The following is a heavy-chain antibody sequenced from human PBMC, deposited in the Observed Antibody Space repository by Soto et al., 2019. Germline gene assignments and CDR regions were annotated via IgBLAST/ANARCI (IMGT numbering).Heavy chain of an antibody. V-gene: IGHV1-69*13. J-gene: IGHJ5*02. CDR1: GGTFSSYA. Sequence: SVKVSCKASGGTFSSYAISWVRQAPGQGLEWMGGIIPIFGTANYAQKFQGRVTITADESTSTAYMELSSLRSEDTAVYYCARGGIAALNWFDPWGQGTLVTVSS. CDR2: IIPIFGTA. D-gene: IGHD6-6*01. CDR3: ARGGIAALNWFDP.